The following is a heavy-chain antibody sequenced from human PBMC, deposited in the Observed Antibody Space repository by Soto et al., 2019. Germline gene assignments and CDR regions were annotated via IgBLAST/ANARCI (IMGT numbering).Heavy chain of an antibody. CDR2: IYYSGST. V-gene: IGHV4-59*01. J-gene: IGHJ4*02. CDR1: GGSISSYY. Sequence: SETLSLTCTVSGGSISSYYWSWIRQPPGKGLEWIGYIYYSGSTNYNPSLKSRVTISVDTSKNQFSLKLSSVTAADTGAYYCGRGLIFDLWGQGTLVTVSS. CDR3: GRGLIFDL. D-gene: IGHD3-10*01.